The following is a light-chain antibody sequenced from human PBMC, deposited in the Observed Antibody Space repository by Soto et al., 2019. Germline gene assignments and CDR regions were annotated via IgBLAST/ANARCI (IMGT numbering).Light chain of an antibody. CDR3: CSYAGSYTYV. J-gene: IGLJ3*02. Sequence: QSVLTQPRSVSGSPGQSVTISCTGTSSNVGLYNYLSWYQQRPGKAPKLMIYDVSERPSGVPDRFSGSKSGNTASLTISGLQAEDEDDYYCCSYAGSYTYVFGGGTKLTVL. CDR1: SSNVGLYNY. CDR2: DVS. V-gene: IGLV2-11*01.